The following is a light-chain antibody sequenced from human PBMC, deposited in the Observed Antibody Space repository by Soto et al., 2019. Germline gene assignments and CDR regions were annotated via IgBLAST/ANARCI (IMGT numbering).Light chain of an antibody. Sequence: QSALTQPASVSGSPGQSITISCTGTSSDIGAYNFVSWYQHHPGKAPKLMLYDVNIRPSGVSNRFSGSKSGNTASLTISGLQAADEADYYCTSWTTSTTMRFGGGTKLTGL. CDR3: TSWTTSTTMR. CDR2: DVN. CDR1: SSDIGAYNF. J-gene: IGLJ2*01. V-gene: IGLV2-14*03.